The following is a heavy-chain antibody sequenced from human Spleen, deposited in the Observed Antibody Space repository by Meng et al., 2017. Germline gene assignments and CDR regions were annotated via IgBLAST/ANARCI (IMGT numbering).Heavy chain of an antibody. Sequence: SETLSLTCTVSGGSISSGGYYWSWIRQHPGKGLEWIGYIYYSGSTYYNPSLKSRVTISVDTSKNQFSLKLSSVTAADTAVYYCARSSGEAYVWGSYRYTFDYWGQGTLVTVSS. D-gene: IGHD3-16*02. CDR3: ARSSGEAYVWGSYRYTFDY. J-gene: IGHJ4*02. V-gene: IGHV4-31*03. CDR1: GGSISSGGYY. CDR2: IYYSGST.